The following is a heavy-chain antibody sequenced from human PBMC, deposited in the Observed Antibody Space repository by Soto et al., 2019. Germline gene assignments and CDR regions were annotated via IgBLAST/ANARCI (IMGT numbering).Heavy chain of an antibody. D-gene: IGHD2-2*01. V-gene: IGHV4-39*01. CDR2: IYYSGST. Sequence: QLQLQESGPGLVKPSETLSLTCTVSGGSISSSSYYWGWIRQPPGKGLEWIGSIYYSGSTYYNPSLKSRVTISVDTSKNQFSLKLSSVTAADTAVYYCARQGAIVPAAIMFDYWGQGTLVTVSS. CDR1: GGSISSSSYY. CDR3: ARQGAIVPAAIMFDY. J-gene: IGHJ4*02.